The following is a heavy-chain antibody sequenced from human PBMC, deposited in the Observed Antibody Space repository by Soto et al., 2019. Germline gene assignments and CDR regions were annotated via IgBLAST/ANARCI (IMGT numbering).Heavy chain of an antibody. CDR3: ARDRYCSSTSCYAHRAFDI. Sequence: GASVKVSCKASGYTFTSYGIIWVRQAPGQGLEWMGWISAYNGNTNYAQKLQGRVTMTTDTSTSTAYMELRSLRSDDTAVYYCARDRYCSSTSCYAHRAFDIWGQGTMVTVSS. CDR1: GYTFTSYG. D-gene: IGHD2-2*01. CDR2: ISAYNGNT. V-gene: IGHV1-18*01. J-gene: IGHJ3*02.